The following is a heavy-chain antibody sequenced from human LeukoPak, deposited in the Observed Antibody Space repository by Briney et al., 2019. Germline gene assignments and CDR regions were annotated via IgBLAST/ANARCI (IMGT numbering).Heavy chain of an antibody. J-gene: IGHJ4*02. CDR3: ARVDLYYDSSGYSQAANDY. CDR1: GGTFSSYA. D-gene: IGHD3-22*01. CDR2: VSAYNGAT. Sequence: GASVKVSCKASGGTFSSYAISWVRQAPGQGLEWMGWVSAYNGATNYAQNFQDRVTMTTDTPTTTAYMELRSLRSDDTAVYYCARVDLYYDSSGYSQAANDYWGQGTLVTVSS. V-gene: IGHV1-18*01.